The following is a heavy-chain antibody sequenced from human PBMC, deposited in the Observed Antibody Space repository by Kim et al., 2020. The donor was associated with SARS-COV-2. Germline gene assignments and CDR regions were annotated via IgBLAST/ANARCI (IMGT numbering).Heavy chain of an antibody. D-gene: IGHD3-9*01. CDR1: GYSISSGYY. CDR2: IYHSGST. J-gene: IGHJ4*02. CDR3: ARDRLGILTDFDY. Sequence: SETLSLTCTVSGYSISSGYYWGWIRQPPGKGLEWIGSIYHSGSTYYNPSLKSRVTISVDTSKNQFSLKLSSVTAADTAVYYCARDRLGILTDFDYWGQET. V-gene: IGHV4-38-2*02.